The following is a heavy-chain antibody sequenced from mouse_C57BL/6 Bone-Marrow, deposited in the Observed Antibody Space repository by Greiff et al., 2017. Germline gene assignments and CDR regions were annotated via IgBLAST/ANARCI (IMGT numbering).Heavy chain of an antibody. J-gene: IGHJ2*01. V-gene: IGHV1-72*01. CDR3: ARPYYCGSSYFDY. CDR2: IDPNSGGT. D-gene: IGHD1-1*01. CDR1: GYTFTSYW. Sequence: QVQLQQPGAELVKPGASVKLSCTASGYTFTSYWMHWVKQRPGRGLEWIGRIDPNSGGTTYNEKFKSKATLTVDTPSNTAYMQLSSLTSEGSAVYYSARPYYCGSSYFDYWGQGTTLTVSS.